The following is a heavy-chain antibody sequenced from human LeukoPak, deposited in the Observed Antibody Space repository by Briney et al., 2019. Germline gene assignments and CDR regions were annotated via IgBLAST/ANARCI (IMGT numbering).Heavy chain of an antibody. Sequence: PGGSLRLSCAASGFTFSSYAMSWVRQAPGKGLEWVSAISGSGGSTYYADSVKGRFTTSRDNSKNTLYLQMNSLRAEDTAVYYCAKTARYFDWSSYFGIDAFDIWGQGTMVTVSS. J-gene: IGHJ3*02. D-gene: IGHD3-9*01. CDR3: AKTARYFDWSSYFGIDAFDI. CDR2: ISGSGGST. V-gene: IGHV3-23*01. CDR1: GFTFSSYA.